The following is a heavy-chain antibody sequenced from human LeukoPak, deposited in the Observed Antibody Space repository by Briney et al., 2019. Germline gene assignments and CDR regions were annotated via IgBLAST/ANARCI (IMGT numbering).Heavy chain of an antibody. CDR1: GFTFSSYA. CDR3: AKDGLLGDYYGMDV. D-gene: IGHD2-15*01. Sequence: GGSLRLSCAASGFTFSSYAMSWVRQAPGKGLEWVSAISGSGGSTYYADSVKGRSTISRDNSKNTLYLQMNSLRAEDTAVYYCAKDGLLGDYYGMDVWGQGTTVTVSS. J-gene: IGHJ6*02. CDR2: ISGSGGST. V-gene: IGHV3-23*01.